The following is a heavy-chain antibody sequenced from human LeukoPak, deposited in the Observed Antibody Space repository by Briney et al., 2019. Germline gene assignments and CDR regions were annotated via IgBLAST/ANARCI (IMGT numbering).Heavy chain of an antibody. D-gene: IGHD6-6*01. Sequence: GASVKVSCKASGCTFTSYGISWVRQAPGQGPEWMGWISAWNGNTNYAQKLQGRVTMTTDTSTSTAYMELRTLTSDDTAVYYCAREFSGVSSSSADYYYYMDVWGKGTTVPVSS. CDR1: GCTFTSYG. CDR3: AREFSGVSSSSADYYYYMDV. V-gene: IGHV1-18*01. J-gene: IGHJ6*03. CDR2: ISAWNGNT.